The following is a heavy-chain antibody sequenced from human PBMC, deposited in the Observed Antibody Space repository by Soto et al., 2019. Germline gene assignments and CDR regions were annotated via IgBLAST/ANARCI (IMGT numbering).Heavy chain of an antibody. CDR2: IYYSGST. D-gene: IGHD5-12*01. Sequence: PSETLSLTCTVSGGSISSSSYYWGWIRQPPGKGLEWIGSIYYSGSTYYNPSLKSRVTISVDTSKNQFSLKLSSVTAADTAVYYCARWGILGYSGYDYPSRYFDYWGQGTLVTVSS. CDR1: GGSISSSSYY. J-gene: IGHJ4*02. V-gene: IGHV4-39*01. CDR3: ARWGILGYSGYDYPSRYFDY.